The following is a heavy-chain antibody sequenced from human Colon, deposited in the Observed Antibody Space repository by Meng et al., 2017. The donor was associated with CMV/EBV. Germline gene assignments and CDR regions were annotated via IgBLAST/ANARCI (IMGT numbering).Heavy chain of an antibody. CDR1: GFNFNFYW. CDR3: AKGQGIIYD. Sequence: GESLMISCEVSGFNFNFYWMSWVRQAPGKGLEWVANINRDGSEKNYVDSVKGRFTVSRDNVKNSLYLQMNSLRVEDMAVYYCAKGQGIIYDWGQGTLVTVSS. CDR2: INRDGSEK. D-gene: IGHD5/OR15-5a*01. V-gene: IGHV3-7*01. J-gene: IGHJ4*02.